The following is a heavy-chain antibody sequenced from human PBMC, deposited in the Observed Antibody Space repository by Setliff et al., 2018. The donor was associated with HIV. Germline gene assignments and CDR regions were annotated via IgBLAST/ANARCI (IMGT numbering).Heavy chain of an antibody. CDR1: GFTFGDHA. CDR3: ARGRLLWSGSYYYYYMDV. D-gene: IGHD3-10*01. CDR2: IGSKAYGGTI. J-gene: IGHJ6*03. V-gene: IGHV3-49*04. Sequence: PGGSLRLSCAASGFTFGDHAMNWVRQTPGKGLEWVGFIGSKAYGGTIEYAASVKSRFTISRDDSKSIAYLQMNSLKTEDTAVYYCARGRLLWSGSYYYYYMDVWGKGTTVTVSS.